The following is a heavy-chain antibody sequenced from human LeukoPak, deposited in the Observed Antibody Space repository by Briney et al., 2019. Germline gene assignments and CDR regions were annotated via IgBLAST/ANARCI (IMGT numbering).Heavy chain of an antibody. Sequence: SETLSLTRAVYGGSFSGYYWSWIRQPPGKGLEWIGEINHSGSTNYNPSLKSRVTISVDTSKNQFSLKLSSVSAADTAVYYCARGTFGVVTANWFDPWGQGTLVTVSS. CDR2: INHSGST. D-gene: IGHD3-3*01. J-gene: IGHJ5*02. CDR3: ARGTFGVVTANWFDP. CDR1: GGSFSGYY. V-gene: IGHV4-34*01.